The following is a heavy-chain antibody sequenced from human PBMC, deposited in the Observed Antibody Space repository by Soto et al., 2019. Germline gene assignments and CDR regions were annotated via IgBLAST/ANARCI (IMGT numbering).Heavy chain of an antibody. D-gene: IGHD5-12*01. V-gene: IGHV1-3*01. J-gene: IGHJ5*02. CDR1: GYTFTSYA. CDR3: ARKSGYLGGFDP. CDR2: INAGNGNT. Sequence: QVQLVQSGAEVKKPGASVKVSCKASGYTFTSYAMHWVRQAPGQRLEWMGWINAGNGNTKYSQKFQGRVTITRDTSASTAYRELSSLRSEDTAVYYCARKSGYLGGFDPWGQGTLVTVSS.